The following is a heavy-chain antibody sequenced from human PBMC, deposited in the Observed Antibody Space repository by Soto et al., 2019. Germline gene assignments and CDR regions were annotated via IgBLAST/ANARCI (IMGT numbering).Heavy chain of an antibody. CDR3: ARDVVYDFWSGSRYMDV. CDR2: IYYSGST. J-gene: IGHJ6*03. V-gene: IGHV4-59*01. Sequence: SETLSLTCTVSGGSISSYYWSWIRQPPGKGLEWIGYIYYSGSTNYNPSLKSRVTISVDTSKNQFSLKLSSVTAADTAVYYCARDVVYDFWSGSRYMDVWGKGTTVTVSS. D-gene: IGHD3-3*01. CDR1: GGSISSYY.